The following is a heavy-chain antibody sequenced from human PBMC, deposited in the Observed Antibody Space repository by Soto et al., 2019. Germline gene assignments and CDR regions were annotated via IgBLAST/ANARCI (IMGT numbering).Heavy chain of an antibody. CDR2: INPSGGSA. V-gene: IGHV1-46*01. D-gene: IGHD2-2*01. CDR3: ARDYLSSKLSLSYFDF. CDR1: GYSFISHY. J-gene: IGHJ4*02. Sequence: QVQLVQSGAEVTRPGASVKVSCKASGYSFISHYIHWVRQAPGQGLEWMGFINPSGGSATLAQKFQGRVTMTRDTSTSTVYMELTILRSEHAAVYYCARDYLSSKLSLSYFDFWGQGTLVTVSS.